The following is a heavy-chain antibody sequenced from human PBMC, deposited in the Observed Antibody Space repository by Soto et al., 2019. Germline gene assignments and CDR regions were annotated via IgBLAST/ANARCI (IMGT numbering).Heavy chain of an antibody. Sequence: QITLKESGPTLVKPTQTLTLTCTFSGFSLSTSGVGVGWIRQPPGKALEWLALIYWDDDKRYSPSLKSRLTITKDTSKNQVVLTMTNMDPVYTATYYCAHTLGYSSSWSVFYFDLWGRGTLVTVSS. CDR1: GFSLSTSGVG. CDR2: IYWDDDK. V-gene: IGHV2-5*02. CDR3: AHTLGYSSSWSVFYFDL. J-gene: IGHJ2*01. D-gene: IGHD6-13*01.